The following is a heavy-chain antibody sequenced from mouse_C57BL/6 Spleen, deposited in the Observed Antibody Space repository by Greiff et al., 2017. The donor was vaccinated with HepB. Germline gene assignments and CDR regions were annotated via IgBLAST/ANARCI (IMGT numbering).Heavy chain of an antibody. Sequence: EVKLEESGGGLVKPGGSLKLSCAASGFTFSDYGMHWVRQAPEKGLEWVAYISSGSSTIYYADTVKGRFTISRDNAKNTLFLQMTSLRSEDTAMYYCASPNYYGSSLYYAMDYWGQGTSVTVSS. J-gene: IGHJ4*01. D-gene: IGHD1-1*01. CDR1: GFTFSDYG. CDR2: ISSGSSTI. CDR3: ASPNYYGSSLYYAMDY. V-gene: IGHV5-17*01.